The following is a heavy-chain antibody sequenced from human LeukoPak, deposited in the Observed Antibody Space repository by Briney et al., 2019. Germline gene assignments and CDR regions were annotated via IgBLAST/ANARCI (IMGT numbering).Heavy chain of an antibody. CDR3: TRVFAYSYGAFDN. CDR2: IYSGGGT. V-gene: IGHV3-66*01. CDR1: GFTVRNNY. Sequence: PGGSPRLSCAASGFTVRNNYMTWVRQAPGKGLEWVSVIYSGGGTYYADSVKDRFTISRDNSKNTLFLQMNSLRVEDSAVYYCTRVFAYSYGAFDNWGQGTLVAVSS. J-gene: IGHJ4*02. D-gene: IGHD5-18*01.